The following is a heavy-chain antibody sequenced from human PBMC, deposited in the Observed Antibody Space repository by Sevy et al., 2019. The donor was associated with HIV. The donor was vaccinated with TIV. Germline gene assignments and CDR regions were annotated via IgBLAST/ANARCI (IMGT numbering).Heavy chain of an antibody. J-gene: IGHJ6*02. CDR3: TREASAAGTSFGLDV. D-gene: IGHD6-13*01. CDR2: ISSRSGYI. Sequence: GGSLRLSCVGSGFNFNKHFMVWVRQAPGRGLQWVSSISSRSGYIFYSDSVRGRFTISRDNAKNSLLLEMKNLGVEDTAVYYCTREASAAGTSFGLDVWGQGTTVTVSS. V-gene: IGHV3-21*01. CDR1: GFNFNKHF.